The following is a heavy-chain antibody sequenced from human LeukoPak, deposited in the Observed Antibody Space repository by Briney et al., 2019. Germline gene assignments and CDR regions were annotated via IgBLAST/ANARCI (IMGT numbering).Heavy chain of an antibody. CDR1: GFTFSSYG. D-gene: IGHD5-24*01. Sequence: GGSLRLSCAASGFTFSSYGMHWVRQAPGKGLEWVAVISYDGSNKYYADSVKGRFTISRDNSKNTLYLQMNSLRAEDTAVYYCAREGKMATIWYYYYMDVWGKGTTVTVSS. CDR2: ISYDGSNK. J-gene: IGHJ6*03. V-gene: IGHV3-30*03. CDR3: AREGKMATIWYYYYMDV.